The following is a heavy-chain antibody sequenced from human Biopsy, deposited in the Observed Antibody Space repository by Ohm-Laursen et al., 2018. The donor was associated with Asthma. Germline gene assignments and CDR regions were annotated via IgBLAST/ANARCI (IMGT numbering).Heavy chain of an antibody. J-gene: IGHJ4*02. V-gene: IGHV3-9*01. Sequence: SLRLSCAASGFTFDDYAMHWVRQAPGKGLERVSGISWNSGSIGYADSVKGRFTISRDNAKNSLYLQMNSLRAEDTALYYCAKDSSGYYLNYFDYWGQGTLVTVSS. CDR2: ISWNSGSI. D-gene: IGHD3-22*01. CDR3: AKDSSGYYLNYFDY. CDR1: GFTFDDYA.